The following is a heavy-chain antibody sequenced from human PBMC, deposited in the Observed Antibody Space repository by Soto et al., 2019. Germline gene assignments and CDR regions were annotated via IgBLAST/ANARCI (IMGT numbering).Heavy chain of an antibody. CDR1: GFTFSDYY. D-gene: IGHD5-18*01. CDR3: AGERVGTPMVTYHYYYGMDV. CDR2: ISSSGSTI. Sequence: QVQLVESGGGLVKPGGSLRLSCAASGFTFSDYYMSWIRQAPGEGLEWVSYISSSGSTIYYADSVKGRFTISRDNAKNSLFLQMNSLRAEDMAGYYCAGERVGTPMVTYHYYYGMDVWGQGTTVTVSS. V-gene: IGHV3-11*01. J-gene: IGHJ6*02.